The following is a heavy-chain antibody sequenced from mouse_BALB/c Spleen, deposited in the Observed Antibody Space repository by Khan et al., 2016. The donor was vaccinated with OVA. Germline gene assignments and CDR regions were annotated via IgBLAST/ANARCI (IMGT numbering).Heavy chain of an antibody. CDR2: ISTYSGNT. V-gene: IGHV1S137*01. D-gene: IGHD2-3*01. CDR1: GYTFTDYA. J-gene: IGHJ2*01. CDR3: KRPAYDGYYDY. Sequence: QVQLQQPGPELVRPGVSVKISCKGSGYTFTDYAMHWVKQSHAKSLEWIGLISTYSGNTNYKQKFKGKATMTVDKSSSTAYMELARLTSEDSAIYYCKRPAYDGYYDYWGQGTTLTVSS.